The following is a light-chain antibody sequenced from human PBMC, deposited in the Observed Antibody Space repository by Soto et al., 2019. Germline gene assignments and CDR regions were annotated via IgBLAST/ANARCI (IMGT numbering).Light chain of an antibody. Sequence: IVMTQSPLSLPVIPGEPAAISCSSSQFLLHSKGYNYLYWYLQKPGQSPQLLIYLGSNRASGVPDRFSGSGSGTDFTLEISRVEAEDVGVYYCMQALQTRTFGQGTKVDIK. CDR2: LGS. J-gene: IGKJ1*01. CDR1: QFLLHSKGYNY. CDR3: MQALQTRT. V-gene: IGKV2-28*01.